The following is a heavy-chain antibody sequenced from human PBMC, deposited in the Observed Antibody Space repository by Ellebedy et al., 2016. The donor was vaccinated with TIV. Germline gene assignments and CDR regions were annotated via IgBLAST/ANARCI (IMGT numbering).Heavy chain of an antibody. Sequence: GGSLRLSCAASGFTFSSYGMHWVRQAPGKGLEWVAVISYDGSNKYYADSVKGRFTISRDNSKNTLYLQMNSLRAEDTAVYYCARGPSNKNLIGNGFYYGLDVWGQGTTVTVSS. D-gene: IGHD2-8*01. CDR1: GFTFSSYG. CDR3: ARGPSNKNLIGNGFYYGLDV. CDR2: ISYDGSNK. J-gene: IGHJ6*02. V-gene: IGHV3-30*03.